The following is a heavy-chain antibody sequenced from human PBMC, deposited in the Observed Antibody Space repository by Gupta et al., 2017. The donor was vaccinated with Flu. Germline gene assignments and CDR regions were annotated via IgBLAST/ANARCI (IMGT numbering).Heavy chain of an antibody. CDR2: VNPKSGGT. V-gene: IGHV1-2*02. Sequence: QVQLVPSGAEVKKPGASVKVSCKASGYSCIYYYIHWVRQAPGHGLEWMGWVNPKSGGTYYPQKFQGRVTMASDTSITTAYMELSSLTSDDTAVYYCAKEIEGSGWFESWGQGTLVTVSS. J-gene: IGHJ5*01. CDR3: AKEIEGSGWFES. D-gene: IGHD3-10*01. CDR1: GYSCIYYY.